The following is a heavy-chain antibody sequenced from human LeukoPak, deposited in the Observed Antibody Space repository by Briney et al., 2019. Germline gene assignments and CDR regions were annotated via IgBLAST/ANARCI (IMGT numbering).Heavy chain of an antibody. J-gene: IGHJ4*02. CDR2: ISASGGKT. CDR3: AKWTRTTLFRGDRARFDS. V-gene: IGHV3-23*01. CDR1: GFIFNDYV. Sequence: GGSLRLSCAASGFIFNDYVMSWVRQVPGKGLECVSVISASGGKTYYADSVKGRFTISRDTSKTTISLQMNSLRVEDSAVYYCAKWTRTTLFRGDRARFDSWGQGTLVTVSS. D-gene: IGHD3-10*01.